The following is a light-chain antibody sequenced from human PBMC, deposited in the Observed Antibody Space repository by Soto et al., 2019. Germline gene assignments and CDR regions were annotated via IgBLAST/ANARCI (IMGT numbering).Light chain of an antibody. V-gene: IGLV2-14*01. CDR3: SSYTSRSLYV. CDR1: SSDVGGYNY. J-gene: IGLJ1*01. Sequence: QSVLTQPASVSGSPGQSITISCAGTSSDVGGYNYVSWYQQRPGKAPKLMIYEVSNRPSGVSNRFSGSKSGNTASLTISGLQAEDEADYYCSSYTSRSLYVFGTGTKVTVL. CDR2: EVS.